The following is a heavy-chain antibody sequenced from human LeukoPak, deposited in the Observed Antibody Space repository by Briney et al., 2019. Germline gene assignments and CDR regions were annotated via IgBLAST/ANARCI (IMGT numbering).Heavy chain of an antibody. CDR2: IHNSVNI. CDR3: ARTKQWLAFDI. D-gene: IGHD6-19*01. Sequence: SETLSLTCTVSGYSMSSGYYWSWIRLAPGKGLEWIGNIHNSVNINYNPALKSRVTILIDTSKNQFSLRLSSMTAADTAVYYCARTKQWLAFDIWGQGTMVTVSS. V-gene: IGHV4-61*01. CDR1: GYSMSSGYY. J-gene: IGHJ3*02.